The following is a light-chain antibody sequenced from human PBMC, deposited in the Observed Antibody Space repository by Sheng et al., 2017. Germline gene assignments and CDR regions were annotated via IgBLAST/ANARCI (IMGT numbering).Light chain of an antibody. Sequence: AIQMTQSPSSLSASVGDRVTITCRASQGIRNDLGWYQQKPGKAPKLLIYAASILQSGVPSRFSGSGSGTDFTLTISSLQPEDFATYYCQQYDTLITFGGGTKVEIK. CDR3: QQYDTLIT. CDR1: QGIRND. J-gene: IGKJ4*01. CDR2: AAS. V-gene: IGKV1-6*01.